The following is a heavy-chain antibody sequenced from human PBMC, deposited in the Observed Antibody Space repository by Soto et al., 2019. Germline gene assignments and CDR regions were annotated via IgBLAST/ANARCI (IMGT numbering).Heavy chain of an antibody. CDR3: AKEGPNCRSTSCHKGLDY. CDR1: GFTLSSYA. D-gene: IGHD2-2*01. V-gene: IGHV3-23*01. CDR2: ISCSGGST. J-gene: IGHJ4*02. Sequence: GGSLRLSCAASGFTLSSYAMSWVRQAPGKGLEWVSAISCSGGSTYYADSVKGRFTISRDNSKNTLYMQMNSLRAGDTAVYYCAKEGPNCRSTSCHKGLDYGGQGTLVTVSS.